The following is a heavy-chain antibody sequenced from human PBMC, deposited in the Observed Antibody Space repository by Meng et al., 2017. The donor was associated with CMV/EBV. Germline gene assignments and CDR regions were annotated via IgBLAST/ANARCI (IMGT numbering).Heavy chain of an antibody. V-gene: IGHV4-34*01. CDR2: INHSGST. Sequence: QVQLQQWGAGLLKPSETLSLTCAVYGGSFSGYYWSWIRQPPGKGLEWIGEINHSGSTNYNPSLKSRVTISVDTSKNQFSLKLSSVTAADTAVYYCASLIPPIPAYSDYGYFQHWGQGTLVTVSS. CDR3: ASLIPPIPAYSDYGYFQH. D-gene: IGHD4-11*01. CDR1: GGSFSGYY. J-gene: IGHJ1*01.